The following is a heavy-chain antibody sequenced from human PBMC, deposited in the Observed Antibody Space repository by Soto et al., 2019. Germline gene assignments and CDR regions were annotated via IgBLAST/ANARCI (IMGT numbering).Heavy chain of an antibody. Sequence: PSDTLSLTCTVSGGSINNYYWSWIRQSPGKGLEWIGYVYYSGTTNYNPTLKSRITILVDTSENQFSLKLTSVTAADTAVYYCARHTDDSLTGNEALDIWGQGTVVTVSS. CDR2: VYYSGTT. CDR1: GGSINNYY. CDR3: ARHTDDSLTGNEALDI. D-gene: IGHD3-9*01. J-gene: IGHJ3*02. V-gene: IGHV4-59*08.